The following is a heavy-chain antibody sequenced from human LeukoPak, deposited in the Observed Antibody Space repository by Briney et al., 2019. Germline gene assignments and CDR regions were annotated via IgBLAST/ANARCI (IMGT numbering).Heavy chain of an antibody. CDR3: ARVQDRTGGPCSGGNCYSSYFDN. D-gene: IGHD2-15*01. V-gene: IGHV4-59*01. Sequence: PSQSLSLTCTVSADSPSSYYTSWIRHPARKWLGWIGYIHYIGSTNFNPSLKRRVTISLARSKNQFSLDLTALTPTATPCYSCARVQDRTGGPCSGGNCYSSYFDNWGQGTLVTVSS. J-gene: IGHJ4*02. CDR2: IHYIGST. CDR1: ADSPSSYY.